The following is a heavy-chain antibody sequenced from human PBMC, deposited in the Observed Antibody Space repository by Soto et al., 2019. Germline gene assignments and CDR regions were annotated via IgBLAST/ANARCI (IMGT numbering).Heavy chain of an antibody. D-gene: IGHD3-3*01. CDR3: ARGEWFLRGYGMDV. CDR2: IYNGGSP. CDR1: GGSVSTDY. V-gene: IGHV4-59*02. J-gene: IGHJ6*02. Sequence: QVQLQESGPGLVKPSETLSLTCTVSGGSVSTDYWSWIRQPPGKRLEYIGFIYNGGSPNYNPSLESRVTISPDTSKNQFTLKLSSVPAADTAVYYWARGEWFLRGYGMDVWGRGTTVTVS.